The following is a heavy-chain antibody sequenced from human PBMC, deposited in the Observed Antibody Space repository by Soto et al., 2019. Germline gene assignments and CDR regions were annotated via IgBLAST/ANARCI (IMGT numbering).Heavy chain of an antibody. V-gene: IGHV3-15*07. Sequence: GGSLRLSCAASGFTFSNAWMNWVRQAPGKGLEWVGRIKSKTDGGTTDYAAPVKGRFTISRDDSKNTLYLQMNSLKTEDTAVYYCRYPYYYDSSGYDFDYWGQGTLVTVSS. D-gene: IGHD3-22*01. CDR3: RYPYYYDSSGYDFDY. CDR2: IKSKTDGGTT. CDR1: GFTFSNAW. J-gene: IGHJ4*02.